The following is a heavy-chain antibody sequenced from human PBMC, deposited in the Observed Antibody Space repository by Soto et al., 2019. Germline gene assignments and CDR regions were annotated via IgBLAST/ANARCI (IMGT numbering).Heavy chain of an antibody. Sequence: ASVKVSCKASGYTLTSYGISWVRQAPGQGLELMGWISAYNGNTNCAQKLQGRVTMTTDTSTSTAYMELRSLRSDDTAVYYCARAEQWLVQTGEYDYWGQGTLVTVYS. CDR2: ISAYNGNT. D-gene: IGHD6-19*01. CDR1: GYTLTSYG. V-gene: IGHV1-18*01. CDR3: ARAEQWLVQTGEYDY. J-gene: IGHJ4*02.